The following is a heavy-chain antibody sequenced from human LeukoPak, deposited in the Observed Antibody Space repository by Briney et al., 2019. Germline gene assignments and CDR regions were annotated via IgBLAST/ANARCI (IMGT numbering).Heavy chain of an antibody. J-gene: IGHJ6*02. Sequence: GAPVKVSCKASGYTLTGYYMHWVRQAPGQGLEWMGWINPNSGGTNYAQKFQGRVTMTRDTSISTAYMELSRLRSDDTAVYYCARYCSSTSCVYGMDVWGQGTTVTVSS. D-gene: IGHD2-2*01. CDR3: ARYCSSTSCVYGMDV. CDR2: INPNSGGT. V-gene: IGHV1-2*02. CDR1: GYTLTGYY.